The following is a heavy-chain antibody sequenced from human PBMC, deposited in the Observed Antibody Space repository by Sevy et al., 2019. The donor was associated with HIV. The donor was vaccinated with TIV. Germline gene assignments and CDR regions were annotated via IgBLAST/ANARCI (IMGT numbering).Heavy chain of an antibody. J-gene: IGHJ4*02. CDR3: ARDSMQYYGSGSYDY. V-gene: IGHV3-33*01. CDR1: GFTFSSYG. CDR2: IWYDGSNK. Sequence: GGSLRLSCAASGFTFSSYGMHGVRQAPGKGLEWVAVIWYDGSNKYYADSVKGRFTISRDNSKNTLYLQMNSLRAEDTAVYYCARDSMQYYGSGSYDYWGQGTLVTVSS. D-gene: IGHD3-10*01.